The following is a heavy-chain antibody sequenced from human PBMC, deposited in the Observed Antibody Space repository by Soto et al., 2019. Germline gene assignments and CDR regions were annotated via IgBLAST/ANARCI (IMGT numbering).Heavy chain of an antibody. Sequence: QVQLVQSGAEVKKPGSSVKVSCKASGGTFSSYAISWVRQAPGQGLEWMGGIIPIFGTANYAKKFQGRVTITADEFPSTAYRELSSLRSEDTAVYYCARPTPMVRDYGMDVWGQGTTVTVSS. CDR1: GGTFSSYA. CDR3: ARPTPMVRDYGMDV. J-gene: IGHJ6*02. CDR2: IIPIFGTA. V-gene: IGHV1-69*12. D-gene: IGHD3-10*01.